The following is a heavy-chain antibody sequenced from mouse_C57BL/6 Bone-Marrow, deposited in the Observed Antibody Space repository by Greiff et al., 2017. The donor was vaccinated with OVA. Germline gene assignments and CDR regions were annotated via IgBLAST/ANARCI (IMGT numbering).Heavy chain of an antibody. Sequence: DVQLQESGPGLAKPSQTLSLTCSVTGYSITSDYWNWIRKFPGNKLEYMGYISYSGSTYYNPSLKRRISITRDTSKNQYYLQLKSVTTEDTATYYCARYNYGSSYNWYFDGWGTGTTVTVSS. D-gene: IGHD1-1*01. V-gene: IGHV3-8*01. CDR1: GYSITSDY. CDR2: ISYSGST. J-gene: IGHJ1*03. CDR3: ARYNYGSSYNWYFDG.